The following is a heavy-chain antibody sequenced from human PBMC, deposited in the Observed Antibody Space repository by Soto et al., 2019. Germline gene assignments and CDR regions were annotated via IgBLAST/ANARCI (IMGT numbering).Heavy chain of an antibody. V-gene: IGHV3-48*02. CDR3: AREDILGARSFDY. Sequence: GGSLRLSCAASGFTFSSYSVNWVRQAPGKGLEWVSYISSGSKTIYYADSVKGRFTVSRDNAKNSQFLQMNSLRDDDTAVYYCAREDILGARSFDYWGRGTLVTVS. CDR2: ISSGSKTI. D-gene: IGHD1-26*01. J-gene: IGHJ4*02. CDR1: GFTFSSYS.